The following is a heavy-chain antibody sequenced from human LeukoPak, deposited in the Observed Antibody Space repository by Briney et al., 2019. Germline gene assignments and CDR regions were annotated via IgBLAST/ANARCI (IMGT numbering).Heavy chain of an antibody. CDR3: ARGQLWGRLWFDP. CDR2: INHSGST. V-gene: IGHV4-34*01. Sequence: PSETLSLTCAVYGGSFSGYYWSWIRQPPGKGLEWTGEINHSGSTNYNPSLKSRVTISVDTSKNQFSLKLSSVTAADTAVYYCARGQLWGRLWFDPWGQGTLVTVSS. CDR1: GGSFSGYY. J-gene: IGHJ5*02. D-gene: IGHD3-16*01.